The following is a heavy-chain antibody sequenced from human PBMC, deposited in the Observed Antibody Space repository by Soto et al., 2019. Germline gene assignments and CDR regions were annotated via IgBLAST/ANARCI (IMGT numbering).Heavy chain of an antibody. D-gene: IGHD3-9*01. V-gene: IGHV4-59*01. J-gene: IGHJ4*02. CDR2: IYYSGST. CDR1: GGSISSYY. Sequence: SETLSLTCTVSGGSISSYYWSWIRQPPGKGLKWIGYIYYSGSTNYNPSLKSRDTISVDTSKNQFSLKLSSVTAADTAVYYCAREQGYYDILTGYYDYWGQGTLVTVSS. CDR3: AREQGYYDILTGYYDY.